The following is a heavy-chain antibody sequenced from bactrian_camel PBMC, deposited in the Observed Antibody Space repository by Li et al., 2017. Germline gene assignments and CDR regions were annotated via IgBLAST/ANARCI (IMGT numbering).Heavy chain of an antibody. J-gene: IGHJ4*01. V-gene: IGHV3S40*01. CDR1: GFIFRDHY. CDR2: IKSDDGAT. CDR3: AADHFSTVYDFCSGAF. D-gene: IGHD6*01. Sequence: VQLVESGGGLVQPGESLRLSYAASGFIFRDHYMNWVRQAPGKRLEWVSSIKSDDGATRHADSVKGRFTISQDYAKNTGYLQMNSPKPEDTAIYYCAADHFSTVYDFCSGAFWGQGTQVTVS.